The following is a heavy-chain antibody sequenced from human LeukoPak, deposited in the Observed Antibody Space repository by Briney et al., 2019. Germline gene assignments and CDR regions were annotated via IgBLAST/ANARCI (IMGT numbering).Heavy chain of an antibody. CDR3: ARDIVMVVGSFYYGMDF. CDR1: GYTFTSYD. CDR2: MNPNSGNT. J-gene: IGHJ6*02. D-gene: IGHD2-21*01. V-gene: IGHV1-8*01. Sequence: GASVKVSCKASGYTFTSYDINWVRQATGQGLEWMGWMNPNSGNTGYAQKFQGRVTMTRNTSISTAYMELSSLRSEDTAVYYCARDIVMVVGSFYYGMDFWGQGTTVTVSS.